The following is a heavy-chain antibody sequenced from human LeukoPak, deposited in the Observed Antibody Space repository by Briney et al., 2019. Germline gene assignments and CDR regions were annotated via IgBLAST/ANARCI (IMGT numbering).Heavy chain of an antibody. J-gene: IGHJ5*02. CDR3: ARPAYGSGSYSNNWFDP. D-gene: IGHD3-10*01. CDR2: INWNGGST. Sequence: GGSLRLSCAASGFTFDDYGMSWVRQAPGKGLEWVSGINWNGGSTGYADSVKGRFTISRDNAKNSLYLQMNSLRAEDTALYYCARPAYGSGSYSNNWFDPWGQGTLVTVSS. V-gene: IGHV3-20*04. CDR1: GFTFDDYG.